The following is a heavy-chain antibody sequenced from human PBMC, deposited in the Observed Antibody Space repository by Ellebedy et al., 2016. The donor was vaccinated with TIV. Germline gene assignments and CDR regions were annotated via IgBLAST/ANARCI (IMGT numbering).Heavy chain of an antibody. J-gene: IGHJ4*02. D-gene: IGHD2-2*02. V-gene: IGHV3-23*01. CDR2: ITGGGDTT. Sequence: GESLKISCAASGFTFSSHGMAWVRQAPGKGLEWLSGITGGGDTTYYADSVKGRFTISRDNSKNTLFLQLSSLRAEDTAVYYCAKGYMSPFDYWGQGILVTVSS. CDR3: AKGYMSPFDY. CDR1: GFTFSSHG.